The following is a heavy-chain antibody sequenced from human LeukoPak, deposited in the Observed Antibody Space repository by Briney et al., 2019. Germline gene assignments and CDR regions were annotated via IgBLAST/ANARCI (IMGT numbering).Heavy chain of an antibody. CDR1: RFTFSSYA. V-gene: IGHV3-23*01. J-gene: IGHJ6*04. CDR2: INGSGGST. D-gene: IGHD2-2*01. CDR3: ATLGYCSSTSCIYNYYYYGMDV. Sequence: GGSLRLSCAASRFTFSSYAMSWVSQARGKGLEWVSAINGSGGSTYYADSVKGRFTISRDNSKNTLYLQMNSLRAEDTAVYYCATLGYCSSTSCIYNYYYYGMDVWGKGTTVTVSS.